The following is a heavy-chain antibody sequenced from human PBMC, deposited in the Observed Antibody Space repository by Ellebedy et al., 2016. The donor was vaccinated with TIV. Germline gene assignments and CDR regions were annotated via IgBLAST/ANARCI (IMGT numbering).Heavy chain of an antibody. Sequence: MPSETLSLTCTVSGGSVTSASYYWSLIRQSPGRGLEWIGYIYYSGSTNYNPSLKSRVTISVDTSKNQFSLKLSSVTAADTAVYYCARADYDYVWGSYRYIHWGQGTLVSVSS. CDR2: IYYSGST. D-gene: IGHD3-16*02. V-gene: IGHV4-61*01. CDR1: GGSVTSASYY. CDR3: ARADYDYVWGSYRYIH. J-gene: IGHJ4*02.